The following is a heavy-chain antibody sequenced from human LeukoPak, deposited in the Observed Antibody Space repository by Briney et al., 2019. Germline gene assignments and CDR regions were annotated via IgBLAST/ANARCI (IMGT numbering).Heavy chain of an antibody. Sequence: SETLSLTCTVSGGSISSGGYYWSWIRQHPGKGLERIGYIYYSGSTYYTPSLKNRVTISVATSKNQFSLRLSSVTAVDTAVYYCARGGGGYSWYFDLWGRGTLVTVSS. J-gene: IGHJ2*01. CDR1: GGSISSGGYY. CDR2: IYYSGST. V-gene: IGHV4-31*03. D-gene: IGHD5-12*01. CDR3: ARGGGGYSWYFDL.